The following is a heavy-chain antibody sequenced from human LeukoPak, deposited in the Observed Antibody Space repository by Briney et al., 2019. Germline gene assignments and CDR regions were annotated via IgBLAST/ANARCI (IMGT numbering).Heavy chain of an antibody. J-gene: IGHJ3*02. D-gene: IGHD6-13*01. Sequence: GGPLRLSCAASGFTFSDYYMSWIRQAPGKGLEWVSSISSGSTYIYYGDSLKGRFTISRDNAKNSLYLQMNSLRAEDTAVYYCARRVASANDAFDIWGQGTMVTVSS. CDR1: GFTFSDYY. V-gene: IGHV3-11*06. CDR3: ARRVASANDAFDI. CDR2: ISSGSTYI.